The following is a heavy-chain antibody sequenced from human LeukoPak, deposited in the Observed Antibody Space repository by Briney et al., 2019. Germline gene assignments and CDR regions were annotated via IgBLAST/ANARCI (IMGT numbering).Heavy chain of an antibody. CDR2: ISYDGSNK. CDR3: ARDGGYSGYDWANDY. V-gene: IGHV3-30*04. D-gene: IGHD5-12*01. CDR1: GFTFSSYA. Sequence: PGGSLRLSCAASGFTFSSYAMHWVRQAPGKGLEWVAVISYDGSNKYYADSVKGRFTISRDNSKNTLYLQMNSLRAEDTAVYYCARDGGYSGYDWANDYGGQGTLVTVSS. J-gene: IGHJ4*02.